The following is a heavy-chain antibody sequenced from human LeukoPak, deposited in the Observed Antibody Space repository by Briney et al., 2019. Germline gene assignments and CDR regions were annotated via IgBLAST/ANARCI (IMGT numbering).Heavy chain of an antibody. CDR1: GYSISSGYY. CDR3: ARHLFSSGWYSNYYYYMDV. V-gene: IGHV4-38-2*02. D-gene: IGHD6-19*01. J-gene: IGHJ6*03. Sequence: PSETLSLTCTVSGYSISSGYYWGWIRQPPGKGLEWIGSIYHSGSTYYNPSLKSRVTISVDTSKNQFSLKLSSVTAADTAVYYCARHLFSSGWYSNYYYYMDVWGKGTTVTISS. CDR2: IYHSGST.